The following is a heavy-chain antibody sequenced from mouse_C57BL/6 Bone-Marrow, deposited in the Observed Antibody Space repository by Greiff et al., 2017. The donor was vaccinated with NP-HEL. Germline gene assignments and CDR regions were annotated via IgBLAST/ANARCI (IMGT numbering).Heavy chain of an antibody. CDR2: IRNKANGYKT. CDR3: ARSPFTVVARGCYYALDY. CDR1: GFTFTDYY. J-gene: IGHJ4*01. Sequence: DVMLVESGGGLVQPGGSLSLSCAASGFTFTDYYMSWVRQPPGKALEWLGFIRNKANGYKTEYSASVKGRFTISRDNSRSILYLQMNALRAEDIATYYCARSPFTVVARGCYYALDYWGQGTSVTVSS. D-gene: IGHD1-1*01. V-gene: IGHV7-3*01.